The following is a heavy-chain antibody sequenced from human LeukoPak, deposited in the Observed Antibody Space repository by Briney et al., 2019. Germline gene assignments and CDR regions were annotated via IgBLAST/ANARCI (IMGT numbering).Heavy chain of an antibody. J-gene: IGHJ6*02. CDR3: ARALGSTWSSENINHGMDV. V-gene: IGHV3-30-3*01. CDR2: ISYDGSNK. Sequence: GRSLRLSCAASGFTFSSYAMHWVRQAPGKGLEWVAVISYDGSNKYYADSVKGRFTISRDNSKNTLYLQMNSLRAEDTAVYYCARALGSTWSSENINHGMDVWGQGTTVTVSS. CDR1: GFTFSSYA. D-gene: IGHD5/OR15-5a*01.